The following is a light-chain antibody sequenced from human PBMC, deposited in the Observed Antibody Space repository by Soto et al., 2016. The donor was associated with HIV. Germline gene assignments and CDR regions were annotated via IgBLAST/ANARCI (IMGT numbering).Light chain of an antibody. V-gene: IGKV2-28*01. J-gene: IGKJ4*01. Sequence: DILMTQSPLSLSVTPGEPASISCRSSESLLHSNGYNYLDWYLQKPGQSPQLLIYLGSNRASGVPDRFSGSGSGTDFTLKISRVEAEDVGVYYCMQSTQLLTFGGGTKVEI. CDR1: ESLLHSNGYNY. CDR2: LGS. CDR3: MQSTQLLT.